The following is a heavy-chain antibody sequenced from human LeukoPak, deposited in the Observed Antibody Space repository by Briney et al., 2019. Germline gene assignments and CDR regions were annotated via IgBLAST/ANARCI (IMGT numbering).Heavy chain of an antibody. CDR3: ARGVVPAAPQAAAGSPWFDP. V-gene: IGHV4-59*01. CDR2: IYYSGST. Sequence: SETLSLTCTVSGGSISSYYWSWIRQPPGKGLEWIGYIYYSGSTNYNPSLKSRVTISVDTSKNQFSLKLSSVTAADTAVYYCARGVVPAAPQAAAGSPWFDPWGQGTLVTVSS. CDR1: GGSISSYY. D-gene: IGHD2-2*01. J-gene: IGHJ5*02.